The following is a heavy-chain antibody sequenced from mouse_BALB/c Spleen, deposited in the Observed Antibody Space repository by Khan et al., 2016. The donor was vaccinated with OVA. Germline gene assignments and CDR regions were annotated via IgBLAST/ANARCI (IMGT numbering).Heavy chain of an antibody. CDR1: GYSITGDYA. J-gene: IGHJ3*01. V-gene: IGHV3-2*02. D-gene: IGHD2-4*01. Sequence: EVQLQESGPGLVKPSQSLSLTCTVTGYSITGDYAWNWIRQCPGNKLEWMGDISYSGSTSYNPSLTSRISITRDTSKNQFFLQLNSVTTEETATDYCAYDYDEGFAYWGQGTLVTVSA. CDR3: AYDYDEGFAY. CDR2: ISYSGST.